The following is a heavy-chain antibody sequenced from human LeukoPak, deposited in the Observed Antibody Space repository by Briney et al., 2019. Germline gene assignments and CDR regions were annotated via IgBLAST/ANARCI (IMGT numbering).Heavy chain of an antibody. CDR3: ARLTQKYYGFDY. Sequence: SETLSLTCTVSGDSIRNYYWSWIRQPAGKGLEWIGRMYGSGSAEYNPSLKSRLTMSVDTSKSQFFLKLSSVTAADTAVYYCARLTQKYYGFDYWGQGTLVTVSS. J-gene: IGHJ4*02. V-gene: IGHV4-4*07. CDR1: GDSIRNYY. CDR2: MYGSGSA. D-gene: IGHD3-10*01.